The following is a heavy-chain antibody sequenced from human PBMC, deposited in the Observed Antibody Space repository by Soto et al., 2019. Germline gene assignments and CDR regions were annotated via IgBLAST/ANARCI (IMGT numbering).Heavy chain of an antibody. D-gene: IGHD1-1*01. Sequence: EVQLVESGGGVVQPGGSLRLSCAASGFTFSDHYMEWVRQAPGKGLEWVGRIRNKRNSYTTEYAASVQGRFTISRDDSKNSLYLQMDSLKTEDTALYYCATVRYNFALIDWWGQGTLVTVSS. J-gene: IGHJ4*02. CDR1: GFTFSDHY. V-gene: IGHV3-72*01. CDR2: IRNKRNSYTT. CDR3: ATVRYNFALIDW.